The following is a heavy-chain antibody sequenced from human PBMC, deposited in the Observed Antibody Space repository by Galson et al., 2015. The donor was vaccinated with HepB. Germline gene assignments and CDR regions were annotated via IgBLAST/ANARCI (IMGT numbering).Heavy chain of an antibody. CDR3: VKGVGGSREH. J-gene: IGHJ1*01. V-gene: IGHV3-74*01. CDR2: INGDGSIT. Sequence: SLRLSCAASGFTFSSNWMHWVRQAPGKGLVWVSHINGDGSITNYADSVKGRFTISRDNAKNTLYLQINSLRVEDMAAYYCVKGVGGSREHWGQGTLVTVSS. CDR1: GFTFSSNW. D-gene: IGHD1-26*01.